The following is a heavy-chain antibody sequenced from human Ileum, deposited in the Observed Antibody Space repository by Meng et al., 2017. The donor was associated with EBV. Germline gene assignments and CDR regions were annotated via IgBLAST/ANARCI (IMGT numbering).Heavy chain of an antibody. CDR3: AGGGWPLDY. CDR2: IYYSGST. J-gene: IGHJ4*02. D-gene: IGHD2-15*01. V-gene: IGHV4-59*08. Sequence: LHASGPGLVKPSETLHRTCTVSGGSISSYYCGWIRQPPGKGLEWIGYIYYSGSTNYNPSLKSRVTISVDTSKNQFSLNLSSVTAADTAVYYCAGGGWPLDYWGQGTLVTVSS. CDR1: GGSISSYY.